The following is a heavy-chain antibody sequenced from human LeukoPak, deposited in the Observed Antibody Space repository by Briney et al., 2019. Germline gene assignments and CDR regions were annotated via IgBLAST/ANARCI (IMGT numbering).Heavy chain of an antibody. CDR1: GFTFSDYY. J-gene: IGHJ3*02. CDR2: ISSSGSTI. Sequence: PGGSLRLSCAASGFTFSDYYMSWIRQAPGKGLEWVSYISSSGSTIYYADSVKGRFTISRDNAKNSLYLQMNSLRAEDTAVYYCARGKSLTATDAFDIWGQGTMVTVSS. CDR3: ARGKSLTATDAFDI. D-gene: IGHD5-18*01. V-gene: IGHV3-11*04.